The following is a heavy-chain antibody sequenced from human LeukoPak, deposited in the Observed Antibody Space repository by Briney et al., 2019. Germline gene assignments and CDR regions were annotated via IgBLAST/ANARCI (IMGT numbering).Heavy chain of an antibody. D-gene: IGHD1-26*01. CDR2: INHSGST. Sequence: SETLSLTCTVSGGSISSSSYYWSWIRQPPGKGLEWIGEINHSGSTNYNPSLKSRVTISVDTSKNQFSLKLSSVTAADTAVYYCARGGSPVGATNDYWGQGTLVTVSS. CDR3: ARGGSPVGATNDY. CDR1: GGSISSSSYY. J-gene: IGHJ4*02. V-gene: IGHV4-39*07.